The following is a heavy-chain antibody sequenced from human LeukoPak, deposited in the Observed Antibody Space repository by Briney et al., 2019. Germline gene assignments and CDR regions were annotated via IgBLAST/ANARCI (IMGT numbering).Heavy chain of an antibody. CDR1: GFTFSSYS. D-gene: IGHD2-2*01. V-gene: IGHV3-21*01. J-gene: IGHJ4*02. CDR2: ISNSSTYI. CDR3: ARWVCSSTSCYYFDY. Sequence: PGGSLRLSFAASGFTFSSYSMNWVRQAPGKGLEWVSPISNSSTYIYYADSVKGRFTISRDNVQNSLYLQMNSLRAEDTAVYYCARWVCSSTSCYYFDYWGQGTLVVVSS.